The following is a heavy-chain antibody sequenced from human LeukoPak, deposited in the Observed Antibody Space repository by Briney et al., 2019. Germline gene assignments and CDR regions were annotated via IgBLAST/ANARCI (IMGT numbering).Heavy chain of an antibody. Sequence: PGGSLRLSCAASGFTFSSYWMHWVRQAPEKGLVWVSRINSDGSSTSYADSVKGRFTISRDNAKNTLYLQMNSLRAEDTAVYYCARDQALARRPHKNWGQGTLVTVSS. V-gene: IGHV3-74*01. D-gene: IGHD1-14*01. CDR1: GFTFSSYW. J-gene: IGHJ4*02. CDR3: ARDQALARRPHKN. CDR2: INSDGSST.